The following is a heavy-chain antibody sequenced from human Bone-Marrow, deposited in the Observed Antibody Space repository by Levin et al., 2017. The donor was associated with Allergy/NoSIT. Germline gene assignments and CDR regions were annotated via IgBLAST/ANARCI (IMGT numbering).Heavy chain of an antibody. CDR3: ARDADSTVAGTDYYYMDV. CDR1: GYTFTNYY. Sequence: ASVKVSCKASGYTFTNYYMHWVRQAPGQGLEWMGIINPSGGSTNYAQKFQGRVTMTRDTTASTVYMELSSLSSEDTAVYYCARDADSTVAGTDYYYMDVWGKGTTVTVSS. J-gene: IGHJ6*03. CDR2: INPSGGST. D-gene: IGHD6-19*01. V-gene: IGHV1-46*01.